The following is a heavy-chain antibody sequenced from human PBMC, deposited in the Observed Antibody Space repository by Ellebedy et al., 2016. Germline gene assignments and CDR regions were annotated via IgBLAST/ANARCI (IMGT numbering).Heavy chain of an antibody. CDR3: ARDGGGSSWYKGV. V-gene: IGHV4-59*04. Sequence: SETLSLXXTVSGGSISSYYWSWIRQPPGKGLEWIGNIYHSGSSYYNPSLKSRVTILMDTSKNQFSLKLSSVTAADTAVYYCARDGGGSSWYKGVWGQGTTVTVSS. CDR2: IYHSGSS. CDR1: GGSISSYY. J-gene: IGHJ6*02. D-gene: IGHD6-13*01.